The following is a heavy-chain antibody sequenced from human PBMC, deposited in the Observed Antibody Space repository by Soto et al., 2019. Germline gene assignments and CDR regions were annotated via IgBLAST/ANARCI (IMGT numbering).Heavy chain of an antibody. CDR3: ARGSVGILES. Sequence: DVQLVESGGGLVQPGGSLRLSCAASGFTFQSSWVHWVRQAPGKGLVWVARINYDGSSINYADFVQGRFTISRDNSKNTLYLQMNSLRGEDTAGYYCARGSVGILESLGQGTLVTVSS. V-gene: IGHV3-74*01. D-gene: IGHD3-3*01. J-gene: IGHJ5*02. CDR2: INYDGSSI. CDR1: GFTFQSSW.